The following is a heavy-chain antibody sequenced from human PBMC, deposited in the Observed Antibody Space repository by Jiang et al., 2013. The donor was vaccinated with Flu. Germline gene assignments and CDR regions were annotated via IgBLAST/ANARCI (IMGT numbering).Heavy chain of an antibody. V-gene: IGHV1-18*01. J-gene: IGHJ5*02. Sequence: GAEVKKPGASVKVSCEASGYTFNSYGISWVRQAPGQGLEWMGWISAYSGNTNYAPRLQGRVTMTADTSTSTAYMELRSLRSDDTAVYYCARGPKYDYRYWFDTWGQGTLVTVSS. CDR1: GYTFNSYG. D-gene: IGHD4-11*01. CDR3: ARGPKYDYRYWFDT. CDR2: ISAYSGNT.